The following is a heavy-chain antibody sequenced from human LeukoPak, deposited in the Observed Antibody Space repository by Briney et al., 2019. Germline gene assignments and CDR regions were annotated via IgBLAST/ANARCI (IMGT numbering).Heavy chain of an antibody. V-gene: IGHV4-59*08. Sequence: PSETLSLTCTVSGGSISSYYWSWIRQPPGKGLEWIGYIYYSGSTNYNPSLKSRVTISVDTSKNQFSLKLSSVTAADTAVYYCARLRVAEIDYWGQGTLVTVSS. J-gene: IGHJ4*02. CDR2: IYYSGST. CDR1: GGSISSYY. CDR3: ARLRVAEIDY. D-gene: IGHD2-15*01.